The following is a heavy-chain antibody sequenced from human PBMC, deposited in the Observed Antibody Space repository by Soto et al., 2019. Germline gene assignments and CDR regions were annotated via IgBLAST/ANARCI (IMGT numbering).Heavy chain of an antibody. Sequence: PSETLSLTCAVYGGSFSGYYWSWIRQPPGKGLAWIGEINHSGSTNYNPSLKSRVTISVDTSKNQFSLKLSSVTAADTAVYYCARNLGYCSSTSCSKGWYYYYGMDVWGQGTTGTV. CDR1: GGSFSGYY. J-gene: IGHJ6*02. V-gene: IGHV4-34*01. CDR3: ARNLGYCSSTSCSKGWYYYYGMDV. CDR2: INHSGST. D-gene: IGHD2-2*01.